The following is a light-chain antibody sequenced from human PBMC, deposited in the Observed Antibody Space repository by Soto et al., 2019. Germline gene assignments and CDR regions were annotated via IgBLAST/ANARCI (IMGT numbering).Light chain of an antibody. CDR3: QQSYSTPIT. J-gene: IGKJ5*01. V-gene: IGKV1-5*01. Sequence: DIQMTQSPSTLSASVGDRVTITCRASQSITTWLAWYQQKPGKAPKLLIYDASSLESGVPSRSSGSGSGTDFTLTISSLQPEDFATYYCQQSYSTPITFGQGTRLEIK. CDR1: QSITTW. CDR2: DAS.